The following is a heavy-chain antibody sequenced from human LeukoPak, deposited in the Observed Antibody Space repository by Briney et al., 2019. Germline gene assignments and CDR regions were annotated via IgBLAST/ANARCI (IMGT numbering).Heavy chain of an antibody. CDR3: ARQYYDFWSGYYPTDY. CDR1: GFTFSIYS. CDR2: ISSSSSTI. V-gene: IGHV3-48*01. J-gene: IGHJ4*02. Sequence: GGSLRLSCAASGFTFSIYSMNWVRQAPGRGLEGVSYISSSSSTIYYADSVKGRFTISRDNAKNSLYLQMNSLRAEDTAVYYCARQYYDFWSGYYPTDYWGQGTLVTVSS. D-gene: IGHD3-3*01.